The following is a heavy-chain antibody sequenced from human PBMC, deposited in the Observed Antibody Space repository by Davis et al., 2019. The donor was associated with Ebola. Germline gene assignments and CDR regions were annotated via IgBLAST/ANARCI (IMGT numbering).Heavy chain of an antibody. CDR1: GFTFSNAW. J-gene: IGHJ4*02. D-gene: IGHD5-18*01. CDR2: ISVSSGYI. V-gene: IGHV3-21*04. CDR3: ANGASYGDFDY. Sequence: GESLKISCAASGFTFSNAWMSWVRQAPGKGLEWVSSISVSSGYIYYEDSVKGRFTISRDNAKNSLYLQMNSLRAEDTAVYYCANGASYGDFDYWGQGTLVTVSS.